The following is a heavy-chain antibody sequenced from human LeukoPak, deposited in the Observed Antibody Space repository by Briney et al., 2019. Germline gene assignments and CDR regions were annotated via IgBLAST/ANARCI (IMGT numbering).Heavy chain of an antibody. V-gene: IGHV4-59*01. CDR3: AREARGVKQWLVPGTIGY. Sequence: SETLSLTCTVSGGSISSYYWSWIRQPPGRGLEWIGYIYYSGYTNYNPSLKSRVTISVDTSKNQFSLKLSSVTAADTAVYYCAREARGVKQWLVPGTIGYWGQGTLVTVSS. D-gene: IGHD6-19*01. CDR1: GGSISSYY. CDR2: IYYSGYT. J-gene: IGHJ4*02.